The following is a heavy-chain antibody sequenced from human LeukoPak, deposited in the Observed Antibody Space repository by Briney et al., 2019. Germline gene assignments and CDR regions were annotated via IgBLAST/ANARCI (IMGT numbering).Heavy chain of an antibody. J-gene: IGHJ1*01. D-gene: IGHD2-15*01. CDR2: INPSGGST. CDR3: ARVGGSLRQRYCSGGSCYEEYFQH. Sequence: ASVKVSCKASGYTFTSCYMHWVRQAPGQGLEWMGIINPSGGSTSYAQKFQGRVTMTTDTSTSTAYMELRSLRSDDTAVYYCARVGGSLRQRYCSGGSCYEEYFQHWGQGTLVTVSS. V-gene: IGHV1-46*01. CDR1: GYTFTSCY.